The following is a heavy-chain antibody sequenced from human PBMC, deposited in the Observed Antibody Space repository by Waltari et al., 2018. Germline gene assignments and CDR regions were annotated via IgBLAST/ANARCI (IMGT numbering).Heavy chain of an antibody. CDR1: GFTFGVSV. J-gene: IGHJ4*02. D-gene: IGHD1-26*01. V-gene: IGHV3-49*03. CDR3: TRGDKGELARLDY. Sequence: EVQLVESGGGLVQPGRSLRLSCTASGFTFGVSVMNWFGWAPGQGLEGVGFIRSKAYGVTTEYAASVKGRFTISKDDSKSIAYLQMNSLKTEDTAVYYCTRGDKGELARLDYWGQGTLVTVSS. CDR2: IRSKAYGVTT.